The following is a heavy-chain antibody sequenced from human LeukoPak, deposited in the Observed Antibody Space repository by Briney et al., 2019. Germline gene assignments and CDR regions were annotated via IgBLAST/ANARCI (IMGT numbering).Heavy chain of an antibody. J-gene: IGHJ3*01. Sequence: PSETLSLTCAVYGGSFSGYYWSWIRQPPGKGLEWIGEINHSGSTNYNPSLKSRVTISVDTSKNQFSLKLTSVTAADTAVYYCARSQAGRSSSWYTGWGQGTMVTVSS. CDR2: INHSGST. CDR3: ARSQAGRSSSWYTG. V-gene: IGHV4-34*01. CDR1: GGSFSGYY. D-gene: IGHD6-13*01.